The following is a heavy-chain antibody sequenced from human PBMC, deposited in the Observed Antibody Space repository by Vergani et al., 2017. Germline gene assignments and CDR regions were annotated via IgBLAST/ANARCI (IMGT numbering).Heavy chain of an antibody. D-gene: IGHD3-16*01. CDR1: GDSIISRSYY. J-gene: IGHJ2*01. CDR3: ASGKYYSDSTSHFRGRYFDV. Sequence: QMQLQESGPGLVKASETLSLTCTVSGDSIISRSYYWGWIRQPPGKGVEWIGSIYNSGNGDYSSSVKSRVTIAADTSKNQFSLRLTSVTAADTAVYYCASGKYYSDSTSHFRGRYFDVWGRGTLVTVPS. CDR2: IYNSGNG. V-gene: IGHV4-39*01.